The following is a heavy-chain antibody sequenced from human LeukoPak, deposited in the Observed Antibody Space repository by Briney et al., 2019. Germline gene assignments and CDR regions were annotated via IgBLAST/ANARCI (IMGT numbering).Heavy chain of an antibody. J-gene: IGHJ4*02. CDR1: GGSIISSNYV. V-gene: IGHV4-39*01. CDR3: ASTLRFLPYRRFDY. CDR2: IYQSGSGSS. Sequence: PSETLSLTCSVSGGSIISSNYVWGWIRQPPGKGLEWIGSIYQSGSGSSYYNPSLKSRVPIFGDTSKNQFFLRLSSLTAADTAVYYCASTLRFLPYRRFDYWGQGTLVTVPS. D-gene: IGHD3-3*01.